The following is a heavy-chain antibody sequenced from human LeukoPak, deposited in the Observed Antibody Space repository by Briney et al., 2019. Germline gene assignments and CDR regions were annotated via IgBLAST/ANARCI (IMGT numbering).Heavy chain of an antibody. D-gene: IGHD6-19*01. J-gene: IGHJ4*02. CDR3: AKDLLIGGIAVADY. CDR1: GFTISSYG. CDR2: ISYDGSNK. V-gene: IGHV3-30*18. Sequence: GGSLRLSCAASGFTISSYGMHWVRQAPGKGLEWVAVISYDGSNKYYADFVKGRFTISRDNSKNTLYLQMNSLRAEDTAVYYRAKDLLIGGIAVADYWGQGTLVTVSS.